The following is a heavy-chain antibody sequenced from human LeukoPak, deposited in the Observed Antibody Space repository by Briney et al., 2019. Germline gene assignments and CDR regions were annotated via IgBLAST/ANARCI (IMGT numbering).Heavy chain of an antibody. Sequence: ASVKVSCKASGYTFTGYAMNWVRQAPGQGLEWMGGIIPIFGTANYAQKFQGRVTITADESTSTAYMELSSLRSEDTAVYYCARGGAIAVAGTELDYWGQGTLVTVSS. CDR3: ARGGAIAVAGTELDY. J-gene: IGHJ4*02. V-gene: IGHV1-69*13. D-gene: IGHD6-19*01. CDR2: IIPIFGTA. CDR1: GYTFTGYA.